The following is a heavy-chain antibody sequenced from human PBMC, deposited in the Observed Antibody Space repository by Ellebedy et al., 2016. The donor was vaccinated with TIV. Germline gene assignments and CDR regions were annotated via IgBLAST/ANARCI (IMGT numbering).Heavy chain of an antibody. V-gene: IGHV1-18*04. J-gene: IGHJ5*02. D-gene: IGHD3-9*01. CDR2: ISGNNGST. Sequence: ASVKVSCKASGYTLTNYGINWVRQAPGQGLEWMGWISGNNGSTNYVQNFQGRVTMTTDTSTSTAYMELRSLRSDDTAVYYCARGGDVLTGYENWFDPWGQGTLVTVSS. CDR1: GYTLTNYG. CDR3: ARGGDVLTGYENWFDP.